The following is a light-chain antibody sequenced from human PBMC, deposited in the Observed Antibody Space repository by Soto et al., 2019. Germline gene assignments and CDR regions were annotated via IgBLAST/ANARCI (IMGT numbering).Light chain of an antibody. CDR3: CSYAGSSTFEV. CDR1: SSDVGSYNL. Sequence: QSVLTQPASVSGSPGQSITISCTGTSSDVGSYNLVSWYQQHPGKAPKLMIYEGSKRPSGVSNRFSSSKSGNTASLTISGLQAEDEADYYCCSYAGSSTFEVFGGGTKLTVL. J-gene: IGLJ2*01. CDR2: EGS. V-gene: IGLV2-23*03.